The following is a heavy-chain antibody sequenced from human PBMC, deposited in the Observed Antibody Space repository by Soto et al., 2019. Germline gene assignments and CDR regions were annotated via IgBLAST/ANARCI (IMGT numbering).Heavy chain of an antibody. J-gene: IGHJ6*04. CDR1: GDSISSYY. Sequence: SEPRSLTCTVSGDSISSYYWSWIRQPPGKGLEWIGYIYNSDTNYNASLKSRVTISADTSKNQFSLELRFVTAADTAVYYCARPPSVWGKGTTVTVSS. CDR3: ARPPSV. CDR2: IYNSDT. V-gene: IGHV4-59*08.